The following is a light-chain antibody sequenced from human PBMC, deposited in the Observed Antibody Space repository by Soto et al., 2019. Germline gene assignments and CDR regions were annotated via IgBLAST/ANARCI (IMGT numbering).Light chain of an antibody. CDR2: GAS. CDR3: QQYGGSPGYT. V-gene: IGKV3-20*01. CDR1: QSVSSTY. J-gene: IGKJ2*01. Sequence: EIVLTQSPGTLSLSQGESATLSCRASQSVSSTYLAWYQQKPGQAPSLLIYGASNRATGIPDRFSGSGSGTDFTLTISRLEPEDFAVYYCQQYGGSPGYTFGQGTKLEIK.